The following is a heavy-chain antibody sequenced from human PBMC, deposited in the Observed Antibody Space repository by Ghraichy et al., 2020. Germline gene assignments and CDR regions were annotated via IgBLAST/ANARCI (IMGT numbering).Heavy chain of an antibody. J-gene: IGHJ4*02. V-gene: IGHV3-23*01. Sequence: GGSLRLSCAASGFTFSSYAMSWVRQAPGEGLEWVSGISGSGGSTYYAGSVKGRFTISRDNSKNTLYMQMNSLRAEDTAVYYCATTRLRYFDWSSEVDYWGQGTLVTVSS. CDR2: ISGSGGST. CDR1: GFTFSSYA. CDR3: ATTRLRYFDWSSEVDY. D-gene: IGHD3-9*01.